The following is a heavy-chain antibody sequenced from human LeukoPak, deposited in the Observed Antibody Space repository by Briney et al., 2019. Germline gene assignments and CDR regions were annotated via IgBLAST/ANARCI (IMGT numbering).Heavy chain of an antibody. V-gene: IGHV4-31*03. CDR3: ARVGDSLVLDY. D-gene: IGHD3-16*01. J-gene: IGHJ4*02. CDR2: IYYSGST. CDR1: GGSISSGGYY. Sequence: SETLSLTCTVSGGSISSGGYYWSWIRQHPGKGLEWIGYIYYSGSTYYNPSLKSRVTISVDTSKNQFSLKLSSVTAADTAVYYCARVGDSLVLDYWGQGTLVTVSS.